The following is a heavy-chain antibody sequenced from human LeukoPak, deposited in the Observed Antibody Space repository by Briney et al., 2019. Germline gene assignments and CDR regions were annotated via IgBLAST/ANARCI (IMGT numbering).Heavy chain of an antibody. CDR3: VKDDSYYYDSSGYPH. J-gene: IGHJ4*02. V-gene: IGHV3-64D*09. CDR1: GFTFSTYF. Sequence: GGSLRLSCSASGFTFSTYFMHGVRQAPGKGLEYVSAFSSNGGSTYYADSVKGRFTISGDNSKNTLYLQMSSLRAEDTAVYHCVKDDSYYYDSSGYPHWGQGTLVTVSS. CDR2: FSSNGGST. D-gene: IGHD3-22*01.